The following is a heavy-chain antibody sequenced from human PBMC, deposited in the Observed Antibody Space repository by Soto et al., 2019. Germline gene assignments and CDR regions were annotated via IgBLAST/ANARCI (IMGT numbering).Heavy chain of an antibody. Sequence: QVQMQESGPGLVKPSQTLYLTCSVSGGSIIDSGSFYWNWIRQHPGKGLEWIGYTYYSGSTYYNRSLKSRATISLDTSKNQFSLKLTSVTAADTAIYYCARGEVVASSWFDPWGQGTLVTVSS. CDR1: GGSIIDSGSFY. CDR3: ARGEVVASSWFDP. CDR2: TYYSGST. D-gene: IGHD2-15*01. J-gene: IGHJ5*02. V-gene: IGHV4-31*03.